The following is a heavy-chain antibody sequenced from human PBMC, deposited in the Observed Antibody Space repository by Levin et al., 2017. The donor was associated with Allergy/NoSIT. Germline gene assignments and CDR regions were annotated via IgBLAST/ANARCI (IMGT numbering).Heavy chain of an antibody. D-gene: IGHD3-22*01. V-gene: IGHV3-9*01. CDR3: AKEGGDSSGYYRGGYGMDV. J-gene: IGHJ6*02. CDR2: ISWNSGSI. CDR1: GFTFDDYA. Sequence: PGGSLRLSCAASGFTFDDYAMHWVRQAPGKGLEWVSGISWNSGSIGYADSVKGRFTISRDNAKNSLYLQMNSLRAEDTALYYCAKEGGDSSGYYRGGYGMDVWGQGTTVTVSS.